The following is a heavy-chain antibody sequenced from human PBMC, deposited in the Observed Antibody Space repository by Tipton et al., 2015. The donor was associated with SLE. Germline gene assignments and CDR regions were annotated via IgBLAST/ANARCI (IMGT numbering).Heavy chain of an antibody. V-gene: IGHV4-61*05. CDR3: ARWNFVTMTGGFDI. Sequence: TLSLTCTVSGASISSTSYYWGRIRQPPGKGLEWIGYIYYSGTTSYNPSLKSRVTMSVDTSQNQFSLTLRSVTAADTAIYYCARWNFVTMTGGFDIWGQGTMFTVSS. J-gene: IGHJ3*02. CDR2: IYYSGTT. D-gene: IGHD1-7*01. CDR1: GASISSTSYY.